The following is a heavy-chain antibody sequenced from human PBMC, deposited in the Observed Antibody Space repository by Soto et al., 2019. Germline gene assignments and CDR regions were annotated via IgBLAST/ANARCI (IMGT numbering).Heavy chain of an antibody. V-gene: IGHV4-39*01. CDR1: GGSISSSSYY. J-gene: IGHJ4*02. CDR3: ARLWYSSGWYSVDY. Sequence: SETLSLTCTVSGGSISSSSYYWAWIRQPPGKGLEWIGNIYYSGSTHYNPSLKSRVTMSVDTSKNQFSLKLSSVTAADTAVYYCARLWYSSGWYSVDYWDQGTLVTVS. CDR2: IYYSGST. D-gene: IGHD6-19*01.